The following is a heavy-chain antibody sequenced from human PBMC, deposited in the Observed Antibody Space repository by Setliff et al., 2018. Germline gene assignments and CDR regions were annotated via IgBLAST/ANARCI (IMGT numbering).Heavy chain of an antibody. V-gene: IGHV5-10-1*04. J-gene: IGHJ4*02. CDR1: GYNFGTYW. CDR2: IDPSDSYT. CDR3: ARQFSGDPFDY. D-gene: IGHD7-27*01. Sequence: GESLKISCKGSGYNFGTYWINWVRQMPGRGLEWMGRIDPSDSYTKYGPSFQGQVTISADKSTGTAYLQWSSLKTSDTAMYYCARQFSGDPFDYWGQGTLVTVSS.